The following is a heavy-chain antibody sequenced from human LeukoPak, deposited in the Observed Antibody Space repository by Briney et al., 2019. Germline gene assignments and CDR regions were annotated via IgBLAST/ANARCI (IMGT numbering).Heavy chain of an antibody. D-gene: IGHD2-2*01. CDR3: ARVETRIVVVPAAMSQFKYYYYMDV. CDR2: IRYDGTNK. Sequence: PAGSLRCYGAASRFTFSSYGMHWDRPAQGKGLEGVAFIRYDGTNKDYADSGKGPITRSRDNSKDTLYLQMHSLRGDDTAVYYCARVETRIVVVPAAMSQFKYYYYMDVWGKGTTVTVSS. J-gene: IGHJ6*03. CDR1: RFTFSSYG. V-gene: IGHV3-30*02.